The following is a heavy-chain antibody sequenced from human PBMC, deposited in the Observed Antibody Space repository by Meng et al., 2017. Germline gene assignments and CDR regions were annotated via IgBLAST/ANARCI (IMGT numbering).Heavy chain of an antibody. CDR3: AGYLCGYSYGYRAFAI. Sequence: GESLKISCKGSGYSFTSYWIGWVRQMPGKGLEWMGIIYPGDYDTRYSPSFQGQVTISADKSISTAYLQWSSLKASDTAMYYCAGYLCGYSYGYRAFAIWGQGTMVTVSS. CDR2: IYPGDYDT. J-gene: IGHJ3*02. D-gene: IGHD5-18*01. V-gene: IGHV5-51*01. CDR1: GYSFTSYW.